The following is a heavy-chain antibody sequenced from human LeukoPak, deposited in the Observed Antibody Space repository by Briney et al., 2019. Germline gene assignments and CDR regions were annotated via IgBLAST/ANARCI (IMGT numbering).Heavy chain of an antibody. Sequence: PGGSLRLSCAASGFTFSRYGMTWVRQAPGKGLEWVSSISGSGGSTYYADSVKGRFTIPRDNSKNTLYLQINSLRDEDTAVYYCARGPSGYHNTGGQGTLVTVSS. J-gene: IGHJ4*02. CDR3: ARGPSGYHNT. CDR2: ISGSGGST. D-gene: IGHD5-12*01. CDR1: GFTFSRYG. V-gene: IGHV3-23*01.